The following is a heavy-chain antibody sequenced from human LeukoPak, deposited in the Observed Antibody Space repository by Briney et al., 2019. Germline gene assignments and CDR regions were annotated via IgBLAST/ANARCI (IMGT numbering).Heavy chain of an antibody. D-gene: IGHD1-26*01. Sequence: GGSLRLSCAASGFTFSSYSMNWVRQAPGKGLEWVSYIGISSSTIDYADSVKGRFTISRDNAKNSLYLQMNSLRAEDTAVYYCARDSGYAFDIWGQGTMVTVSS. CDR1: GFTFSSYS. J-gene: IGHJ3*02. V-gene: IGHV3-48*01. CDR2: IGISSSTI. CDR3: ARDSGYAFDI.